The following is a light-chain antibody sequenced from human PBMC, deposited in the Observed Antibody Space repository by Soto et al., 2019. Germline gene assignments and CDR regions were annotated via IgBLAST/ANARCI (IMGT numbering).Light chain of an antibody. V-gene: IGLV1-44*01. J-gene: IGLJ1*01. CDR2: GSN. Sequence: QSVLTQPPSVSGTPGQRVTISCSGSSSNIGSNAVHWYQQLPGTAPKLLITGSNQRPSGVPDRFSGSKSGTSASLAIGGLQSEDEADYYCSAWDDSLNGYVFGTVTKLTVL. CDR3: SAWDDSLNGYV. CDR1: SSNIGSNA.